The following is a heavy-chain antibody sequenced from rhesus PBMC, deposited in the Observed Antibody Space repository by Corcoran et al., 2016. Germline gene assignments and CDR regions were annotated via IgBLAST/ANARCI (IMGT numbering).Heavy chain of an antibody. Sequence: QLQLQESGPGLVKPSETLSVTCAVSGGSISSSYWSWIRQAPGKGLEWIGYIYCSGSSTNYNPSLKSRFTLSVDTSKNQLSLKLSSVTAADTAVYYCASGSWEYCTGSGCYVPYYFDYWGQGVLVTVSS. V-gene: IGHV4-169*02. CDR1: GGSISSSY. CDR2: IYCSGSST. CDR3: ASGSWEYCTGSGCYVPYYFDY. D-gene: IGHD2-21*01. J-gene: IGHJ4*01.